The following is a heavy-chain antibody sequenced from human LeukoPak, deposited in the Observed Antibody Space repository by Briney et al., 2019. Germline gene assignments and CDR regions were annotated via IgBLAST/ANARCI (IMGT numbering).Heavy chain of an antibody. V-gene: IGHV4-59*08. J-gene: IGHJ3*02. CDR3: ARQPKRNSSGWWTNAFDI. CDR1: GGSISSYY. CDR2: IYYSGST. D-gene: IGHD6-19*01. Sequence: SETLSLTCTVSGGSISSYYWSWIRQPPGKGLEWIGYIYYSGSTNSNPSLKSRVTISVDTSKNQFSLKLSSVTAADTAVYYCARQPKRNSSGWWTNAFDIWGQGTMVTVSS.